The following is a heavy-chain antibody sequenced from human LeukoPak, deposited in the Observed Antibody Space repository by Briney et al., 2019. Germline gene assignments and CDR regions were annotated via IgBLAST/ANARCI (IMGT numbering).Heavy chain of an antibody. J-gene: IGHJ4*02. Sequence: ASVNVSCKASGYTFTSYGISWVRQAPGQGLEWMGWISAYNGYINYAQKFQSRVTMTTDISTSTAYMELRSLRSDDTAVYYCARDSGYYDTSDSDYWGQGTLVTVSS. CDR3: ARDSGYYDTSDSDY. CDR1: GYTFTSYG. CDR2: ISAYNGYI. D-gene: IGHD3-22*01. V-gene: IGHV1-18*01.